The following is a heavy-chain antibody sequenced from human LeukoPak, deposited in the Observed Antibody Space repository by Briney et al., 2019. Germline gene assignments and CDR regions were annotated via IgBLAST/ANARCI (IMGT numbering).Heavy chain of an antibody. J-gene: IGHJ4*02. CDR2: ISSSSSYI. Sequence: KSGGSLRLSCAASGFTFSSYSMNWVRQAPGKGLEWVSFISSSSSYIYYADSVKGRFTISRDNAKNSLYLQMNSLRAEDTAVYYCARDLYYYGSGSYDDYWGQGTLVTVSS. V-gene: IGHV3-21*01. CDR3: ARDLYYYGSGSYDDY. D-gene: IGHD3-10*01. CDR1: GFTFSSYS.